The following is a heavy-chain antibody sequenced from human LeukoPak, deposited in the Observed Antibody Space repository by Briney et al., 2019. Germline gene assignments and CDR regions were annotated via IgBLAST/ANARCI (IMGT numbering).Heavy chain of an antibody. CDR2: FCTTGST. V-gene: IGHV4-4*07. Sequence: SDTLSLTCTVSGGAMSRWCWSWLRQPAGKGLEWIGRFCTTGSTNYSPSLKSRVTMSVDTSKNQFSLNLISVAAADTAVYYRATGAGDFDHWGQVILVTVSS. J-gene: IGHJ4*02. D-gene: IGHD1-14*01. CDR3: ATGAGDFDH. CDR1: GGAMSRWC.